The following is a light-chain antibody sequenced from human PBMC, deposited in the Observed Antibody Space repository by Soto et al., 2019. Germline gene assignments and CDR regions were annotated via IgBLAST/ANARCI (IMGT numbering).Light chain of an antibody. V-gene: IGLV1-47*01. J-gene: IGLJ1*01. CDR1: SSNIGSNY. Sequence: QSVLTQPLSASGTAVQRVSITSSGSSSNIGSNYVYWYQQLPGTAPKLLIYRNNQRPSGVPDRFSGSKSGTSASLAISGLRSEDEADYYCAAWDDCLSGYVFGTGTKVTVL. CDR2: RNN. CDR3: AAWDDCLSGYV.